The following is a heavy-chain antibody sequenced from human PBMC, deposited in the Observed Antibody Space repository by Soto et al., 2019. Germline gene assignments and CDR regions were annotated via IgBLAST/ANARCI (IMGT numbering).Heavy chain of an antibody. V-gene: IGHV4-39*02. D-gene: IGHD3-16*01. J-gene: IGHJ3*01. CDR2: IYYSGST. CDR1: GSSISISSYY. CDR3: ASVFVRGPLIS. Sequence: QLQLQESGPGLMKPSETLSLTCTVSGSSISISSYYWGWIRQPPGKGLEWIGSIYYSGSTFYNPSLTIRVTISVVKNMNHFSLKLIFVTAADPTVNHCASVFVRGPLISCGQGTMVTVSS.